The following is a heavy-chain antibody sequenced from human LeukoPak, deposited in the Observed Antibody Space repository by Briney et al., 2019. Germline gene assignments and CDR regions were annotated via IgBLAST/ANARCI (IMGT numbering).Heavy chain of an antibody. J-gene: IGHJ4*02. Sequence: PSETLSLTCTVSGGSVSSGSYYWSWIRQPPGKGLEWIGYIYYSGSTNYNPSLKSQVTISVDTSKNQFSLKLSSVTAADTAVYYCARALGGVTYSNGFHWGQGTLVTVSS. V-gene: IGHV4-61*01. CDR1: GGSVSSGSYY. CDR3: ARALGGVTYSNGFH. CDR2: IYYSGST. D-gene: IGHD6-19*01.